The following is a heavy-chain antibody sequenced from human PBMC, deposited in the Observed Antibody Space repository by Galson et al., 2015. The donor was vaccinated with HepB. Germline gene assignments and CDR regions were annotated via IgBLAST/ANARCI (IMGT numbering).Heavy chain of an antibody. CDR2: IYYSGST. CDR1: GFTFSTYE. CDR3: ARQYSSSWYPLVAFDI. V-gene: IGHV4-59*08. Sequence: LRLSCAASGFTFSTYEMNWVRQHPGKGLEWIGYIYYSGSTNYNPSLKSRVTISVDTSKNQFSLKLSSVTAADTAVYYCARQYSSSWYPLVAFDIWGQGTMVTVSS. D-gene: IGHD6-13*01. J-gene: IGHJ3*02.